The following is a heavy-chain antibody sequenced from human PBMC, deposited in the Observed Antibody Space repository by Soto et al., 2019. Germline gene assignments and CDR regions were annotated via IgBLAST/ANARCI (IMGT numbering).Heavy chain of an antibody. CDR3: ARSVSADLRDILTGYYLYYYMDV. CDR1: GFTFSSYA. CDR2: ISSNGGST. V-gene: IGHV3-64*01. Sequence: GGSLRLSCAASGFTFSSYAMHWVRQAPGKGLEYVSAISSNGGSTYYANSVKGRFTISRDNSKNTLYLQMGSLRAEDMAVYYCARSVSADLRDILTGYYLYYYMDVWGKGTTVTVSS. D-gene: IGHD3-9*01. J-gene: IGHJ6*03.